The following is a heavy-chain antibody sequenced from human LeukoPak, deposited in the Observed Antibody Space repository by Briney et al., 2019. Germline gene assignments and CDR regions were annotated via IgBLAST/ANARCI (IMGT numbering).Heavy chain of an antibody. CDR2: ISSNGGST. CDR3: VKDVELPWCGDLVD. CDR1: GFPFSRDA. J-gene: IGHJ4*02. D-gene: IGHD3-10*01. V-gene: IGHV3-64D*06. Sequence: GGSLRPSCSASGFPFSRDAMHWVRQAPGKGLEYVSAISSNGGSTYYADSVKGRFTISRDNSKNTLYLQMSSLRAEDTAVYYCVKDVELPWCGDLVDWVQGTLVTVSS.